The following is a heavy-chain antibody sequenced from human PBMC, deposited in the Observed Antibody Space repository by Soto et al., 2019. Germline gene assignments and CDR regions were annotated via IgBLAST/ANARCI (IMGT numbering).Heavy chain of an antibody. V-gene: IGHV1-69*01. D-gene: IGHD3-10*01. Sequence: QVQLVQSGAEVKKPGSSVKVSCKASGGTFSSYAISWVRQAPGQGLEWMGGIIPIFGTANYAQKFQGRVTITADESTSTAYMELSSLRSEDTAVYYCARGGLYVLLWFGEFTYYGMDVWGQGTTVTVSS. J-gene: IGHJ6*02. CDR1: GGTFSSYA. CDR2: IIPIFGTA. CDR3: ARGGLYVLLWFGEFTYYGMDV.